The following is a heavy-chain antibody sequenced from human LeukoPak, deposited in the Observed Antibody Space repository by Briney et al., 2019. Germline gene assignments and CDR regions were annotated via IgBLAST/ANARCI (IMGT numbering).Heavy chain of an antibody. V-gene: IGHV4-39*07. CDR2: VYHSGIT. D-gene: IGHD4-11*01. Sequence: TTSETLSLTCTVSGGSISSSSYYWGWIRQPPGKGLEWIGSVYHSGITYYTPSLKSRVSISVDTSKNQFSLKVTSVTAADTAVYYCAREWQYQFDYWGQGSLVTVSS. CDR1: GGSISSSSYY. J-gene: IGHJ4*02. CDR3: AREWQYQFDY.